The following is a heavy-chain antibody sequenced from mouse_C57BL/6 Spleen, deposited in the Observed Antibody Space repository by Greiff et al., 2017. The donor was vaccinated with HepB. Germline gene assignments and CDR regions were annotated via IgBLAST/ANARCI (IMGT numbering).Heavy chain of an antibody. V-gene: IGHV1-80*01. CDR1: GYAFSSYW. CDR2: IYPGDGDT. CDR3: AIYSNYCFLLY. D-gene: IGHD2-5*01. Sequence: VKLVESGAELVKPGASVKISCKASGYAFSSYWMNWVKQRPGKGLEWIGQIYPGDGDTNYNGKFKGKATLTADKSSSTAYMQLSSLTSEDSAVYFCAIYSNYCFLLYWGQGTTLTVSS. J-gene: IGHJ2*01.